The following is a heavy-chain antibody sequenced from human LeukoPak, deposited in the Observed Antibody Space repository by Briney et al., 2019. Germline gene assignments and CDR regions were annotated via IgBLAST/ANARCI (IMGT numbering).Heavy chain of an antibody. CDR2: IKEDGSEK. Sequence: GGSLRLSCTASGFTFSSYWMTWVRQAPGKGLEWVANIKEDGSEKGYADSVKGRFTISRDNAKNSLYLQMNSLRVDDTAVYYCTRDRPNYYDTSGHYYRRDGDYWGQGTLVTVSS. CDR1: GFTFSSYW. J-gene: IGHJ4*02. D-gene: IGHD3-22*01. CDR3: TRDRPNYYDTSGHYYRRDGDY. V-gene: IGHV3-7*01.